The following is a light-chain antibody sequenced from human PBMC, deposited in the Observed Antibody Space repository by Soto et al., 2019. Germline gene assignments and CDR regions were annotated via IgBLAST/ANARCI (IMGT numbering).Light chain of an antibody. Sequence: EIVMTQSPATLSVSPGERAALSCRASQSIDSHLAWYQQRPGQAPRLLIHDASSRATGIPDRFSGSGSGTDFTLTISRLEPEDFAVYYCQQYGGSPRTFGQGTKVDIK. CDR1: QSIDSH. CDR2: DAS. J-gene: IGKJ1*01. V-gene: IGKV3-20*01. CDR3: QQYGGSPRT.